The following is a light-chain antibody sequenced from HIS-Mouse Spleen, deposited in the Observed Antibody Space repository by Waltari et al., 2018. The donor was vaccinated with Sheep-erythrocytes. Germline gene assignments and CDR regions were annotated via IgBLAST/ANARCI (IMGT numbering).Light chain of an antibody. Sequence: QSALTQPASVSGSPGQSLTISCTGTTSDVGSDNLLSWYQQQPGKAPKLMIYEGSKRPSGVSNRFSGSKSGNTASLTISGLQAEDEADYYCCSYAGSSTPWVFGGGTKLTVL. J-gene: IGLJ3*02. CDR1: TSDVGSDNL. CDR3: CSYAGSSTPWV. V-gene: IGLV2-23*01. CDR2: EGS.